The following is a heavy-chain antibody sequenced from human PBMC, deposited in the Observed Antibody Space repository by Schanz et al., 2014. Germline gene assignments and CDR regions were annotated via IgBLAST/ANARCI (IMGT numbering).Heavy chain of an antibody. CDR2: IGTSGGT. J-gene: IGHJ2*01. CDR1: GFSFSTYW. Sequence: EEQLVESGGGLVQPGGSLRLSCAASGFSFSTYWMSWVRQAPGKGLEWVSTIGTSGGTNYAESVKGRFTISRDNSKNTLYLQMNSLRAEDTAVYYCAKDAPYPFDLWGRGTLITVSS. CDR3: AKDAPYPFDL. V-gene: IGHV3-23*04.